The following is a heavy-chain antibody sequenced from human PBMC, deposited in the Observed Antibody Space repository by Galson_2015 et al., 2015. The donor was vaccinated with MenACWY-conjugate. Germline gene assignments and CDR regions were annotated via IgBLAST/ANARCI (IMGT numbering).Heavy chain of an antibody. Sequence: SLRLSCAASGFTFSSYAMSWVRQAPGKGLEWVSVITSGGGTDSTDSVKGRFTISRDNSRNRLYLQMNSLRAEDTAEYYCAKEGPYGDSHFDYWGQGTLVIVSS. CDR3: AKEGPYGDSHFDY. V-gene: IGHV3-23*01. CDR2: ITSGGGT. J-gene: IGHJ4*02. D-gene: IGHD4-17*01. CDR1: GFTFSSYA.